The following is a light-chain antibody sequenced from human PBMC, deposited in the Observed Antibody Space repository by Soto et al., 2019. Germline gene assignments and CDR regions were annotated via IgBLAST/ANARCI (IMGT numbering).Light chain of an antibody. V-gene: IGKV3-11*01. CDR1: QSVSSY. CDR2: DAS. CDR3: QQRSKWRT. Sequence: EILITESPATLSVSPGDRATLSCRASQSVSSYLAWYQQKPGQAPRLLIYDASNRATGIPARLSGSGSGTDFTLTIRSLEPEDFAVYYCQQRSKWRTFGQGTKVDIK. J-gene: IGKJ1*01.